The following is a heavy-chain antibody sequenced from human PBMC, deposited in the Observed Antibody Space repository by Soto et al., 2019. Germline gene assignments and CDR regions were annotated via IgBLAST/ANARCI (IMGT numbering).Heavy chain of an antibody. CDR1: GASVSSAEHY. CDR3: ARLSGYDPAGAADK. CDR2: PYYSGGS. V-gene: IGHV4-30-4*01. D-gene: IGHD5-12*01. Sequence: QVQLQESGPGLVKASQTLSLTCTLSGASVSSAEHYWSWIRQPPGKVLEWIGYPYYSGGSYYNASLKRRVSISVDTSQNQFSLKLTSVTAADTAVYYCARLSGYDPAGAADKWGPGILVSVSS. J-gene: IGHJ4*02.